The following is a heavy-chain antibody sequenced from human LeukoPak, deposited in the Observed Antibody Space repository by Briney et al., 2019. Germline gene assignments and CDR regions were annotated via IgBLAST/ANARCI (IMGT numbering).Heavy chain of an antibody. CDR2: ISSRSNDI. D-gene: IGHD3-22*01. J-gene: IGHJ4*02. Sequence: GGSLTLSCAVSGLTLNSYAFKWVRQAPGEGLEWVAYISSRSNDIFYTDSVKGCFSLSRDNANSALFLQINSLRVEDTAVYYCALIGDGGYYKPDYWGQGTLVTVSS. V-gene: IGHV3-21*05. CDR1: GLTLNSYA. CDR3: ALIGDGGYYKPDY.